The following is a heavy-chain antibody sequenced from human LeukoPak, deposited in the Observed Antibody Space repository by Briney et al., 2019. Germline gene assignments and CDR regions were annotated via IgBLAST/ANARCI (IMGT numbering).Heavy chain of an antibody. CDR2: IRFDGSYK. CDR1: GFTFSSYA. CDR3: AKDAGYCSSTSCYFTYYFYYMDV. V-gene: IGHV3-30*02. D-gene: IGHD2-2*01. J-gene: IGHJ6*03. Sequence: GGSLRLSCAASGFTFSSYAMHWVRQAPGKGLEWVAFIRFDGSYKYYADSVKGRFTISRDNSKNTLYLQMNSLRAEDTAVYYCAKDAGYCSSTSCYFTYYFYYMDVWGKGTTVTISS.